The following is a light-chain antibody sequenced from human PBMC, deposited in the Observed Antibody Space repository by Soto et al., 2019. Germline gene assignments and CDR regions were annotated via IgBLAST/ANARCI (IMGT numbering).Light chain of an antibody. V-gene: IGLV1-44*01. CDR2: GND. CDR3: AAWDDSLNAFV. Sequence: QSVLTQPPSASGTLGQRVTISCSGSSSNIGGNTVNWYQQLPGTAPKLLIYGNDQRPSGVPDRFSGSKSGTSASLAISGLQSEDEADYYCAAWDDSLNAFVFGTGTKVTVL. J-gene: IGLJ1*01. CDR1: SSNIGGNT.